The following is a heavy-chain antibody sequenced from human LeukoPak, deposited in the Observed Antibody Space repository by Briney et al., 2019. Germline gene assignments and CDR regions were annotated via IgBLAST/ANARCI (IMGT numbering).Heavy chain of an antibody. D-gene: IGHD3-3*01. Sequence: SVKVSCKASGGTFSSYAISWVRQAPGQGLEWMGGIIPIFGTANYAQKFQGRVTITADESTSTAYMELSSLRSEDTAVYYCARAPPYYDFWSGYINWGQGTLVTVSS. V-gene: IGHV1-69*13. J-gene: IGHJ4*02. CDR3: ARAPPYYDFWSGYIN. CDR1: GGTFSSYA. CDR2: IIPIFGTA.